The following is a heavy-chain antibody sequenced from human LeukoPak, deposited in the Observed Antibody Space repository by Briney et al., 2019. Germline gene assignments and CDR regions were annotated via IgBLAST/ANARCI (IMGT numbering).Heavy chain of an antibody. V-gene: IGHV3-21*01. CDR1: EFTFSTYW. Sequence: PGGSLRLSCAASEFTFSTYWMSWARQAPGKGLEWVSSISSGSSYIYYADSMKGRFTISRDNAKNSLYLQMNSLRAEDTAVYYCARAGSGDYWGQGTLVTVSS. CDR3: ARAGSGDY. D-gene: IGHD2-15*01. CDR2: ISSGSSYI. J-gene: IGHJ4*02.